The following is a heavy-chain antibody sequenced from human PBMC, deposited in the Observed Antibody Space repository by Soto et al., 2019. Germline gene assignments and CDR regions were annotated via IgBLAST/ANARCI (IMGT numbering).Heavy chain of an antibody. CDR2: IDPSDSYA. Sequence: EVQLVQSGAEVKKPGESLRISCKGSGYTFTNYWITWVRQMPGKGLEWMGRIDPSDSYAKYSPSFQGHVTISADKSISTAYLQWSSLKASDTAMYYCARRLPMDYQPSYPYGMDVWGQGTTVTVSS. CDR1: GYTFTNYW. V-gene: IGHV5-10-1*03. D-gene: IGHD2-2*01. J-gene: IGHJ6*02. CDR3: ARRLPMDYQPSYPYGMDV.